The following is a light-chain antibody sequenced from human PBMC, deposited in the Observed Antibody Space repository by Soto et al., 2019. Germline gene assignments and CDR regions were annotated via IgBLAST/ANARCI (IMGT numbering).Light chain of an antibody. J-gene: IGKJ1*01. Sequence: EIVMTQSPATLSVSPGERATLSCRASQSVSSNLGWYQQKPGQAPRLLIHGASTRAAGIPARFSGSGSGTEFTLTISSLQSEGFAVYYCQQYHNWRTFGQGTKVEIK. CDR2: GAS. CDR1: QSVSSN. V-gene: IGKV3-15*01. CDR3: QQYHNWRT.